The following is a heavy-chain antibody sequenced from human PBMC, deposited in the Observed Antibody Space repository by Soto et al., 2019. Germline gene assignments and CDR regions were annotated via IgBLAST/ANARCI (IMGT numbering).Heavy chain of an antibody. CDR1: GYSFTSYW. CDR2: IYPGDSDT. D-gene: IGHD6-19*01. CDR3: ARYSSGWYEGEQNWFDP. J-gene: IGHJ5*02. Sequence: LGESLKISCKGSGYSFTSYWIGWVRQMPGKGLEWMGIIYPGDSDTRYSPSFQGQVTISADKSISTAYLQWSSLKASDTAMYYCARYSSGWYEGEQNWFDPWGQGTLVTVSS. V-gene: IGHV5-51*01.